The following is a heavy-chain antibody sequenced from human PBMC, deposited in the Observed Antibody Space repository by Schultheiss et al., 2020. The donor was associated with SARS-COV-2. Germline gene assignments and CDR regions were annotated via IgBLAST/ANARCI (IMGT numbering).Heavy chain of an antibody. D-gene: IGHD3-22*01. J-gene: IGHJ4*02. CDR1: ALTFSSYS. V-gene: IGHV3-48*02. CDR3: ARDESYYDSSGGGFDF. CDR2: ISSSGSTI. Sequence: GGSLRLSCAASALTFSSYSMNWVRQAPGKGLEWVSYISSSGSTIYYADSVKGRFTISRDNAKNSLYLQMNSLRDEDTAVYYCARDESYYDSSGGGFDFWGQGTLVTVSS.